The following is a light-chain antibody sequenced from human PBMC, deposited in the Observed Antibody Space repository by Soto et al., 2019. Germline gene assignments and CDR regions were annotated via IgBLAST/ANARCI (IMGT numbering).Light chain of an antibody. Sequence: EIVMTQSPATLSVSPGGSATLSFRASQHVSSNFAWYRQKPGQAPTLVIYRASTRATGIPARFSGSGSGTEFTLTISSLQSEDFAVDYGQQYNNCPYTFGQGTKVEIK. J-gene: IGKJ2*01. CDR2: RAS. CDR1: QHVSSN. CDR3: QQYNNCPYT. V-gene: IGKV3-15*01.